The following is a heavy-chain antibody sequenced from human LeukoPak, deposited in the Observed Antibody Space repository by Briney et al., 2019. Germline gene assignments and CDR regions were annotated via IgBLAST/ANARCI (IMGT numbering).Heavy chain of an antibody. J-gene: IGHJ1*01. Sequence: GGSLTLSCAASGFTFDDYGMSWVRQAPGKGLEWVSGINWNGGSTGYADSVKGRFTISRDNAKNSLYLQMNSLRAEDTALYYCARVPYCGGDCPKYFQHWGQGTLVTVSS. CDR2: INWNGGST. CDR3: ARVPYCGGDCPKYFQH. D-gene: IGHD2-21*02. V-gene: IGHV3-20*04. CDR1: GFTFDDYG.